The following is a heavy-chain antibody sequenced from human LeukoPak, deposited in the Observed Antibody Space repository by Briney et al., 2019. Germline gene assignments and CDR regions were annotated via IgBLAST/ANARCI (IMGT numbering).Heavy chain of an antibody. CDR3: ARVMGRLVRNWYFDL. V-gene: IGHV3-23*01. CDR1: GFTFSSYG. D-gene: IGHD3-9*01. J-gene: IGHJ2*01. Sequence: GGSLRLSCAASGFTFSSYGMSWVRQAPGKGLEWVSAISGSGGSTYYADSVKGRFTISRDNSKNTLDLQMNSLRAEDTAVYYCARVMGRLVRNWYFDLWGRGTLVTVSS. CDR2: ISGSGGST.